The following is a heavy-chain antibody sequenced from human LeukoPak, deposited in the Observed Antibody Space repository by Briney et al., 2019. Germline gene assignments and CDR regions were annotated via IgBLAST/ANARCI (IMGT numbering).Heavy chain of an antibody. V-gene: IGHV4-39*01. CDR2: IYYSGST. D-gene: IGHD4-11*01. J-gene: IGHJ4*02. CDR1: GGSISSSSYY. CDR3: ARRGSNSRDPFHYFDY. Sequence: PSETLSLTCTVSGGSISSSSYYWGWIRQPPGKGLEWIGSIYYSGSTYYNPSLKSRVTISVDTSKNQFSLKLSSVTAADTAVYYCARRGSNSRDPFHYFDYWGQGTLVTVSS.